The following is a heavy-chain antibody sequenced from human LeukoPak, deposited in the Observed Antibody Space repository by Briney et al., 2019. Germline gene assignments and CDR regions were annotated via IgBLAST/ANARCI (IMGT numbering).Heavy chain of an antibody. CDR2: IYSGGST. D-gene: IGHD3-10*01. Sequence: PGGSLRLSCAASGFPVSSNYMSWVRQAPGKGLEWVSVIYSGGSTYYADSVKGRFTISRDNSKNTLYLQMNSLRAEDTAVYYCARVAIGDYLDYWGQGTLVTVSS. V-gene: IGHV3-53*01. J-gene: IGHJ4*02. CDR3: ARVAIGDYLDY. CDR1: GFPVSSNY.